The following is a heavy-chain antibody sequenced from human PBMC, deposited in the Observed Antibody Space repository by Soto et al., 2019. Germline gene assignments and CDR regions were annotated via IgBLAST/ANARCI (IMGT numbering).Heavy chain of an antibody. CDR1: GFIFSNYA. J-gene: IGHJ3*02. Sequence: VLLLESGGGLVQPGGSLRLSCAASGFIFSNYAMSWVRQAPGKGLEWVSVITSRGDSTYYEDSVKGRFTMSRDNSKNTLYLQMSSLRAEDTAVFYCARWVRSYGNAFDIWGQGTMVTVSS. V-gene: IGHV3-23*01. CDR2: ITSRGDST. CDR3: ARWVRSYGNAFDI. D-gene: IGHD4-17*01.